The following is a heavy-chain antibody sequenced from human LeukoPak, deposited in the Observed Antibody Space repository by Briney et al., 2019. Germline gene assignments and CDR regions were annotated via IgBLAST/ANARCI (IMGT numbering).Heavy chain of an antibody. J-gene: IGHJ4*02. Sequence: SETLSLTCAVYGGSFSGYYWSWIRQPPGKGLEWIGEINHSGSTNYNPSLKSRVTISVDTSKNQFSLKLSSVTAADTAVYYCARLVPYYYDSSGYSFDYWGQGTLVTVSS. D-gene: IGHD3-22*01. CDR2: INHSGST. CDR1: GGSFSGYY. V-gene: IGHV4-34*01. CDR3: ARLVPYYYDSSGYSFDY.